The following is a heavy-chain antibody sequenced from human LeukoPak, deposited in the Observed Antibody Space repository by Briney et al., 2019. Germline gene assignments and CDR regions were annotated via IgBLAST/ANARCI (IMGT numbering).Heavy chain of an antibody. CDR2: VCGDGDSK. V-gene: IGHV3-23*01. Sequence: GSLRLSFAASGFTISNYAISWVRQASGEGLEWVSAVCGDGDSKYYADSVKGRFTISRDNSKNTLFLRMNSLRADDTAVYYCVKDSPYCSGRSCYADFDCWGQGALVTVSS. J-gene: IGHJ4*02. CDR1: GFTISNYA. CDR3: VKDSPYCSGRSCYADFDC. D-gene: IGHD2-15*01.